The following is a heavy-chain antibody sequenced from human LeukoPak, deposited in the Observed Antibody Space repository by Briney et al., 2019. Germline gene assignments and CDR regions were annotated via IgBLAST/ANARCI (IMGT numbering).Heavy chain of an antibody. Sequence: PRGSLRLSCAASGFTFRRYGMHWVRQAPGTGLEWVAVIWYDVSNIHSAESVNGRFTISRENSKNTLYLQLNSLRAEDTAVYYCARDRQWLALDYWGQGTLVTVSS. CDR2: IWYDVSNI. D-gene: IGHD6-19*01. CDR3: ARDRQWLALDY. V-gene: IGHV3-33*01. J-gene: IGHJ4*02. CDR1: GFTFRRYG.